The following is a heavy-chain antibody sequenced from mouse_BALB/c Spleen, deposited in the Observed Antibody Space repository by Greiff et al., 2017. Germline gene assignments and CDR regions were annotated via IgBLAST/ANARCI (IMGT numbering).Heavy chain of an antibody. D-gene: IGHD2-2*01. CDR2: ISYDGSN. Sequence: DVKLQESGPGLVKPSQSLSLTCSVTGYSITSGYYWNWIRQFPGNKLEWMGYISYDGSNNYNPSLKNRISITRDTSKNQFFLKLNSVTTEDTATYYCAREEGYHYAMDYWGQGTSVTVSS. CDR1: GYSITSGYY. J-gene: IGHJ4*01. CDR3: AREEGYHYAMDY. V-gene: IGHV3-6*02.